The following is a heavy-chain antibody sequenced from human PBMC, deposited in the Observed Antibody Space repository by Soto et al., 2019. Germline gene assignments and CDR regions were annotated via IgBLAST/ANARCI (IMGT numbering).Heavy chain of an antibody. J-gene: IGHJ3*02. CDR2: INPTDGRT. V-gene: IGHV1-46*01. D-gene: IGHD3-10*01. CDR1: GYSFSNYY. CDR3: ARVSGDLRAFDI. Sequence: QVQLVQSGAEVKKPGASVKVSCKASGYSFSNYYIHWVRQAPGQGLEWMAIINPTDGRTTYAQKFRGRVTVTRDTSTSTVYMDLSSLRSDDTAVYYCARVSGDLRAFDIWGRGTMVTVSS.